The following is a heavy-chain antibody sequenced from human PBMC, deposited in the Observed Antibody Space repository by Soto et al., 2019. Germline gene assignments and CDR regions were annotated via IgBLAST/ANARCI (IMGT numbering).Heavy chain of an antibody. CDR1: GYTFTSYG. CDR3: ARSPLYDFWSGYIQYYFDY. J-gene: IGHJ4*02. V-gene: IGHV1-18*01. CDR2: ISAYNGNT. D-gene: IGHD3-3*01. Sequence: QVQVVQSGAEVKKPGASVKVSCKASGYTFTSYGISWVRQAPGQGLERMGWISAYNGNTNYAQKLQGRVTMTTDTSTSTAYMELRSLRSDDTAVYYCARSPLYDFWSGYIQYYFDYWGQGTLVTVSS.